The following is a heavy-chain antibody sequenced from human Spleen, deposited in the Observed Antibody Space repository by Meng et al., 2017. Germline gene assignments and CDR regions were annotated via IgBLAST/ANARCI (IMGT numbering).Heavy chain of an antibody. D-gene: IGHD6-25*01. CDR1: GGTLSSYP. J-gene: IGHJ4*02. V-gene: IGHV1-69*08. CDR2: IVPILDRP. CDR3: ARDRGHYLES. Sequence: QVQLVQSGADVKKPGSSLKVSCKASGGTLSSYPIAWVRQAPGQGLEWMGRIVPILDRPNYAENFQDRVTITADKSTNTAYMELSSLRSDDTAIYYCARDRGHYLESWGQGTLVTVSS.